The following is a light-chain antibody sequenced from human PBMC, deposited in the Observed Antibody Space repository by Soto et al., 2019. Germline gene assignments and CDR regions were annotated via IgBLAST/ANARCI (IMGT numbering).Light chain of an antibody. CDR3: QQRSNWPPIT. Sequence: LTQSPAALSLSPWEVGSLACWASQSVSSYLAWNQQKPGQAPRLLIYDASNRATGIPARFSGSGSGTDFTLTISSLEPEDFAVYYCQQRSNWPPITFGQGTRLEIK. CDR2: DAS. CDR1: QSVSSY. V-gene: IGKV3-11*01. J-gene: IGKJ5*01.